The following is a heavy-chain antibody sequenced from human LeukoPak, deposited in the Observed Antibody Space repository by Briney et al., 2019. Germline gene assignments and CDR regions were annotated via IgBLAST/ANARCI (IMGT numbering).Heavy chain of an antibody. CDR2: ISGSGDST. V-gene: IGHV3-23*01. D-gene: IGHD3-10*01. CDR3: AKVTGSGSYLADAFDI. J-gene: IGHJ3*02. CDR1: GLTFSSYG. Sequence: PGGSLRLSCAASGLTFSSYGMNWVRQAPGKGLEWVSSISGSGDSTYHADSVRGRFTVSRDNSKNTLYLQMKSLRAEDTAVYYCAKVTGSGSYLADAFDIWGHGTVVSVSP.